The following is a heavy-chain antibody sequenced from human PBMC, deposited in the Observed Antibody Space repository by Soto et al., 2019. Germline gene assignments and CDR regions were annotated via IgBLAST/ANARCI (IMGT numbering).Heavy chain of an antibody. CDR2: ISYDGSNK. D-gene: IGHD6-19*01. Sequence: QVQLVESGGGVVQPGRSLRLSCAASGFTFSSYGMHWVRQAPGKGLEWVAVISYDGSNKYYADSVKGRFTISRDNSKNTLYLQMNSLRAEDTAVYYCAKEKMGIAVSWGQGTLVTVSS. J-gene: IGHJ5*02. V-gene: IGHV3-30*18. CDR3: AKEKMGIAVS. CDR1: GFTFSSYG.